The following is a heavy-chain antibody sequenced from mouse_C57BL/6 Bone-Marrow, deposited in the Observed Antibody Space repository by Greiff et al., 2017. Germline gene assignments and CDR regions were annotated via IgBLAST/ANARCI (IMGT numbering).Heavy chain of an antibody. J-gene: IGHJ2*01. CDR1: GYTFTTYH. CDR2: FHPYNDDT. V-gene: IGHV1-47*01. D-gene: IGHD2-5*01. CDR3: ARGSNYGGNYCDY. Sequence: ESGAELVKPGASVKMSCTASGYTFTTYHIEWMKQTHGKSLEWIGNFHPYNDDTKYNEKFKGKATLTVEKSSSTVYLELNRLTSDDSAVYYYARGSNYGGNYCDYWGQGTTLTVSS.